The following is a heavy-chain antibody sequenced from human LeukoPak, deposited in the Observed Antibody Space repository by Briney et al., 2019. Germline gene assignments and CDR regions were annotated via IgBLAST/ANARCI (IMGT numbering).Heavy chain of an antibody. Sequence: GGSLGLSCAASGFTFSAYGMHWVRQAPGKGLEWVAFIRSDGSDKQYGDSVKGRFTISRDNSKNTLFLQMNSLRAEDTAVYYCAKTYSNSWYFDYWGQGTLVTVSS. V-gene: IGHV3-30*02. D-gene: IGHD6-13*01. J-gene: IGHJ4*02. CDR2: IRSDGSDK. CDR3: AKTYSNSWYFDY. CDR1: GFTFSAYG.